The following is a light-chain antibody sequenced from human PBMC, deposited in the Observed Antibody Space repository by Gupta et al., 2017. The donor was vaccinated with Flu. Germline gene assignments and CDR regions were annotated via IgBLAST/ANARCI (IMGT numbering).Light chain of an antibody. Sequence: PSSLSAALGDRVTITCRADQNISNYLSWYQQKPGKAPRLLISSASHLESGVPSRFRGSGSGTSFTLTIDSLQPDDFATYYYRQGVTTPLTFGPGTNVHIQ. CDR2: SAS. V-gene: IGKV1-39*01. CDR3: RQGVTTPLT. CDR1: QNISNY. J-gene: IGKJ3*01.